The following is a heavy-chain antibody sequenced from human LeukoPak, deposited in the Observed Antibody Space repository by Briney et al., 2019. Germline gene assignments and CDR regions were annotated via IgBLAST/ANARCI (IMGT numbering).Heavy chain of an antibody. CDR3: AKGAPGLQYYMDV. Sequence: GGSLRLSCAASGFTFDDYTMHWVRQAPGKGLEWVSLISWDGGSTYYADSVKGRFTISRDNSKNSLYLQMNSLRTEDTALYYCAKGAPGLQYYMDVWGKGTTVTVSS. CDR1: GFTFDDYT. CDR2: ISWDGGST. V-gene: IGHV3-43*01. J-gene: IGHJ6*03. D-gene: IGHD4-11*01.